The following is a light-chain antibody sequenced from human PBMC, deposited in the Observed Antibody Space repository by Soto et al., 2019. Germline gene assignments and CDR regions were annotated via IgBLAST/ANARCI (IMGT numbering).Light chain of an antibody. Sequence: EIVMTQSPATLSVSPGERATLSCRASQSVSSNLAWYQQKPGQAPRLLIYGASTRATGIPARFSGSGSGTEFTLTFSSLQSEDFAVYYWQQYNNWWTFGQGTKVEI. J-gene: IGKJ1*01. CDR1: QSVSSN. CDR3: QQYNNWWT. V-gene: IGKV3-15*01. CDR2: GAS.